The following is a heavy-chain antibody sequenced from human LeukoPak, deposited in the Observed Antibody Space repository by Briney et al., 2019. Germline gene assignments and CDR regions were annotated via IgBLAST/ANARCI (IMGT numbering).Heavy chain of an antibody. CDR2: IIPILGIA. CDR1: GGTFSSYA. D-gene: IGHD3-3*01. J-gene: IGHJ3*02. V-gene: IGHV1-69*04. Sequence: ASVKVSCKASGGTFSSYAISWVRQAPGQGLEWMGRIIPILGIANYAQKFQGRVTITADKSTSTAYMELSSLRSEDTAVYYCAFVVVGDAFDIWGQGTMVTVSS. CDR3: AFVVVGDAFDI.